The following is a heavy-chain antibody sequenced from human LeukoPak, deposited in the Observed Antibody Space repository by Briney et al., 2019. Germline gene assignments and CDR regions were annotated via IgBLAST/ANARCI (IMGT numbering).Heavy chain of an antibody. CDR3: AKEMGAVAGRNYFDY. CDR2: ISYDGSNK. J-gene: IGHJ4*02. V-gene: IGHV3-30-3*01. CDR1: GFTFSSYA. Sequence: GGSLRLSCAASGFTFSSYAMHWVRQAPGKGLEWVAVISYDGSNKYYADSVKGRFTISRDNSKNTLYLQMNSLRAEDTAVYYCAKEMGAVAGRNYFDYWGQGTLVTVSS. D-gene: IGHD6-19*01.